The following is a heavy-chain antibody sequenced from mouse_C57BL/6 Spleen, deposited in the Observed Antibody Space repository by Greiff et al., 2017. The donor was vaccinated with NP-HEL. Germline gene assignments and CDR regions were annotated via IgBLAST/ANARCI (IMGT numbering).Heavy chain of an antibody. CDR3: ARRDYYGIGY. CDR1: GYTFTSYW. V-gene: IGHV1-61*01. Sequence: VQLQQPGAELVRPGSSVKLSCKASGYTFTSYWMDWVKQRPGQGLEWIGNIYPSDSETHYNQKFKDKATLTVDKSSSSAYMQLSSLTSEDSAVYSCARRDYYGIGYWGQGTTLTVSS. J-gene: IGHJ2*01. D-gene: IGHD1-1*01. CDR2: IYPSDSET.